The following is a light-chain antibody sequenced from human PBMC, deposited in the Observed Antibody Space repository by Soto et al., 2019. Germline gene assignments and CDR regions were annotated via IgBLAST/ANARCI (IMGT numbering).Light chain of an antibody. J-gene: IGKJ4*01. CDR2: TAS. Sequence: DIQMTQSPSSLSASVGGRVTITCRASQSISRYLNWYQQKPGRAPKLLISTASSLQSGVPSRFSGSGSGTDFTLTISSLQPEDFATYYCQQGYSTPLTCGGGAKVEI. CDR3: QQGYSTPLT. CDR1: QSISRY. V-gene: IGKV1-39*01.